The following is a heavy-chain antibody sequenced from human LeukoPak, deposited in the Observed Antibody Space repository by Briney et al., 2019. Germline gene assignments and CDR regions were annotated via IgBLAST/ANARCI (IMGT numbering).Heavy chain of an antibody. J-gene: IGHJ4*02. Sequence: SETLSLTCTVPGGSLSSYYCSWIRQPPGKGLVWIGYIYYTGSTNYKPSLTSRVTISVDTSKNQFSLNLNSVTAADTAVYDCARADGYYYPADYWGQGTLVTVS. D-gene: IGHD3-22*01. CDR1: GGSLSSYY. CDR2: IYYTGST. CDR3: ARADGYYYPADY. V-gene: IGHV4-59*01.